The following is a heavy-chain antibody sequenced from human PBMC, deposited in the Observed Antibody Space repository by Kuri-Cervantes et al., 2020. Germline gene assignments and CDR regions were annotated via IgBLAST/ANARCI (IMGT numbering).Heavy chain of an antibody. CDR3: ARASIWTSAFDI. J-gene: IGHJ3*02. CDR2: IYVGDSET. D-gene: IGHD3-3*02. V-gene: IGHV5-51*01. Sequence: KVSCKGSGYSLTTYWIGWVRQMPGKGLEWMGIIYVGDSETRYNPSFQGQVTISADKSISTAYLQWSSLKASDTAMYYCARASIWTSAFDIWGQGTMVTVSS. CDR1: GYSLTTYW.